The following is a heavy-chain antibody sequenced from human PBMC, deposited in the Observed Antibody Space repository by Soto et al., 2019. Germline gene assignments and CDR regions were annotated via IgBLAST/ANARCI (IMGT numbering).Heavy chain of an antibody. CDR3: AREDYDVWSGYRNLDY. D-gene: IGHD3-3*01. V-gene: IGHV3-74*01. J-gene: IGHJ4*02. CDR2: INSDGSST. CDR1: GFTFSTYW. Sequence: LRLSCAASGFTFSTYWMHWVLQAPGKGLVWVSRINSDGSSTSYADSVKGRFTISRDNAKNTLYLQMNSLRAEDTAVYYCAREDYDVWSGYRNLDYWGQGTLVTVSS.